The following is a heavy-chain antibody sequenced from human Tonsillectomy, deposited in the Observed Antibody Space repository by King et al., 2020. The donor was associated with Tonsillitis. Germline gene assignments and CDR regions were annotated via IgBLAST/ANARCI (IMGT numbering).Heavy chain of an antibody. CDR1: GLTFSGSA. CDR2: IRSKANNYAT. CDR3: IGTGTGAFDI. V-gene: IGHV3-73*01. D-gene: IGHD1-7*01. J-gene: IGHJ3*02. Sequence: VQLVESGGGLVQPGGSLKLSCAASGLTFSGSAMHWVRQASGKGLEWVGRIRSKANNYATAYAASVKGRLTISRDDSKNTAYLQMNSLKTEDTAVYYCIGTGTGAFDIWGQGKMVIVPS.